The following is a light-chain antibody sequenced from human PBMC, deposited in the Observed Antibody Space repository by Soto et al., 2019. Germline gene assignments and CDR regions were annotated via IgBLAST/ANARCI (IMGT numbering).Light chain of an antibody. CDR3: QAWDSSTVV. CDR2: HDT. V-gene: IGLV3-1*01. CDR1: KLGDKY. J-gene: IGLJ2*01. Sequence: SYELTQPPSVSVSPGQTASITCSGEKLGDKYACWYQQKPGLSPILVIYHDTKRPSGIPERFSGSNSGNTATLTISGTQAMDEADYYCQAWDSSTVVFGGGTKLTVL.